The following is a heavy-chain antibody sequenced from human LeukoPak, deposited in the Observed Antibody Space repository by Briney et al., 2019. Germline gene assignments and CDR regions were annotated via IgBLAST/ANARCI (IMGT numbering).Heavy chain of an antibody. Sequence: GGSLRLSCAASGFTFSSYAMSWVRQAPGKGLEWVSVIYSGGSTYYADSVKGRFTISRDDSKNTLYLQMNSMRAEDTAVYYCVRGGSYNRGYCDYWGQGTLVTVSS. CDR1: GFTFSSYA. CDR3: VRGGSYNRGYCDY. D-gene: IGHD5-24*01. CDR2: IYSGGST. V-gene: IGHV3-23*03. J-gene: IGHJ4*02.